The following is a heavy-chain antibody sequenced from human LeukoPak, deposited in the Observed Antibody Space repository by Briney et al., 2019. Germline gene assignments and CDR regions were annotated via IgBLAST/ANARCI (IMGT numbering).Heavy chain of an antibody. Sequence: APVKLSCKASGYTFTSYDINWVRQATGPGNEWMGWMNPNSGNTGYAQKFQGRVTMTRNTSISTAYMELSSLRSEDTAVYYCARGTEAVTTHDYWGQGTLVTVSS. D-gene: IGHD4-17*01. J-gene: IGHJ4*02. CDR1: GYTFTSYD. CDR3: ARGTEAVTTHDY. CDR2: MNPNSGNT. V-gene: IGHV1-8*01.